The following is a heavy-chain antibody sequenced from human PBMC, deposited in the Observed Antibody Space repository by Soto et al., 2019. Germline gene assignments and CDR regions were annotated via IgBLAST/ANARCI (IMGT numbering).Heavy chain of an antibody. V-gene: IGHV1-58*01. CDR2: IVVGSGNT. J-gene: IGHJ4*02. Sequence: SVKVSFKASGFTFTSSAVQWVRQARGQRLEWIGWIVVGSGNTNYAQKFQERVTITRDMFTSTAYMELCSRRSEDTAVYYCAAAHDFDWLLTTVDYWGQGTLVTVSS. D-gene: IGHD3-9*01. CDR3: AAAHDFDWLLTTVDY. CDR1: GFTFTSSA.